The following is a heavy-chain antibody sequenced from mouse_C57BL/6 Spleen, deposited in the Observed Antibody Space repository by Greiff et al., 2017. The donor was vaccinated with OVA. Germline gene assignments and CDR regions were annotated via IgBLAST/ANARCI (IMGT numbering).Heavy chain of an antibody. Sequence: VKLQESGPGLVKPSQSLFLTCSITGFPITSGYYWIWIRQSPGKPLEWMGYITHSGETFYNPSLQSPISITREPSKNQFFLQLNSVTTEDTAMYYCAGAPYDYDGGWFAYWGQGTLVTVSA. V-gene: IGHV12-3*01. J-gene: IGHJ3*01. CDR2: ITHSGET. CDR3: AGAPYDYDGGWFAY. D-gene: IGHD2-4*01. CDR1: GFPITSGYY.